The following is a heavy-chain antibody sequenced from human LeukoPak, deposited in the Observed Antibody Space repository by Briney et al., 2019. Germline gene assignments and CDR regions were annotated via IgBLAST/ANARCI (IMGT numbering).Heavy chain of an antibody. D-gene: IGHD2-21*02. CDR3: AKDSCGGDCYNPLGDY. Sequence: GRTLRLSCEASGPTFTTSRMHWVRPAPGKGLDSPAVISYDGSNKYYADSVKGRFTLSRDNSKNTLYLQMNSLRAEDTAVYYCAKDSCGGDCYNPLGDYWGQGTLVTVSS. V-gene: IGHV3-30*18. CDR2: ISYDGSNK. J-gene: IGHJ4*02. CDR1: GPTFTTSR.